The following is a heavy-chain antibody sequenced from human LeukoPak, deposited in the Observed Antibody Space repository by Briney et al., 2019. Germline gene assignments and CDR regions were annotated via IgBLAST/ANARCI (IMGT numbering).Heavy chain of an antibody. Sequence: GGSLRLSCAASGFTFSSYAMSWVRQAPGKGLEWVSAISGSGGSTYYADSVKGRFTISRDNSKNTLYLQMNSLRAEDTAVYYCAKEIGGSWYKHSWFDPWSQGTLVTVSS. CDR3: AKEIGGSWYKHSWFDP. CDR1: GFTFSSYA. V-gene: IGHV3-23*01. CDR2: ISGSGGST. D-gene: IGHD6-13*01. J-gene: IGHJ5*02.